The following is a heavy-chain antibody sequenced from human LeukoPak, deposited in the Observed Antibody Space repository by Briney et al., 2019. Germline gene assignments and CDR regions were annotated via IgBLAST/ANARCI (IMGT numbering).Heavy chain of an antibody. CDR1: GYTFTNSG. CDR3: AREAYCGGDCYDGYYYYGMDV. CDR2: INTGNDNT. V-gene: IGHV1-3*04. J-gene: IGHJ6*02. D-gene: IGHD2-21*02. Sequence: ASVKVSCKASGYTFTNSGIHWVRQAPGQRLEWMGWINTGNDNTKYSQKLQGRVTMTTDTSTSTAYMELRSLRSDDTAVYYCAREAYCGGDCYDGYYYYGMDVWGQGTTVTVSS.